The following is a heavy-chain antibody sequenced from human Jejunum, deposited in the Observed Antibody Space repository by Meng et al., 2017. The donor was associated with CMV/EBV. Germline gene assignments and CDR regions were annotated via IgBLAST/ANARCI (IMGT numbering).Heavy chain of an antibody. Sequence: QVQLVESGAGLVLPGGSLRLSCVTFGFTFSRSGMHWVRQAPGKPLEWVSFIHYAWYSQYYADSVKGRFTISRDDSRNTVYLQMNSLTTEDTAVYYCAKNRDGIDSWGQGTLVTVSS. CDR1: GFTFSRSG. CDR2: IHYAWYSQ. D-gene: IGHD2/OR15-2a*01. CDR3: AKNRDGIDS. V-gene: IGHV3-30*02. J-gene: IGHJ4*02.